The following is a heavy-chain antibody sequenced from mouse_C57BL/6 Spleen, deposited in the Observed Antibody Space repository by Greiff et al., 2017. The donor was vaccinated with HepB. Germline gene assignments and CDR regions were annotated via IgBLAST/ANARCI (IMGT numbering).Heavy chain of an antibody. CDR3: ARDGDSYAMDY. Sequence: EVQLVESEGGLVQPGSSMKLSCTASGFTFSDYYMAWVRQVPEKGLEWVANINYDGSSTYYLDSLKSRFIISRDNAKNILYLQMSSLKSEDTATYYCARDGDSYAMDYWGQGPSVTVSS. CDR1: GFTFSDYY. CDR2: INYDGSST. D-gene: IGHD3-3*01. J-gene: IGHJ4*01. V-gene: IGHV5-16*01.